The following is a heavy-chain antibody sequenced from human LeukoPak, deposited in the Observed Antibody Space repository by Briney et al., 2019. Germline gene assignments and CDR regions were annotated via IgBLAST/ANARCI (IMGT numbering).Heavy chain of an antibody. CDR2: INHSGST. CDR1: GGSFSGYY. CDR3: ARVRGARWSRVVRYYYYMDV. V-gene: IGHV4-34*01. D-gene: IGHD3-10*01. Sequence: PSETLSLTCAVYGGSFSGYYWSWIRQPPGKGLEWIGEINHSGSTNYNPSLKSRVTISVDTSKNQFSLKLSSVTAADTAVYYCARVRGARWSRVVRYYYYMDVWGKGTTVTVSS. J-gene: IGHJ6*03.